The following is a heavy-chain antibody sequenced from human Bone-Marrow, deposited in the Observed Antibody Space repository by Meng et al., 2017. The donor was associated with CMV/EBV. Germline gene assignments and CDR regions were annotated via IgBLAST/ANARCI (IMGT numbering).Heavy chain of an antibody. CDR1: GGTFSSYA. CDR3: ARATSIGKQQLVGGRNWFDP. V-gene: IGHV1-69*10. D-gene: IGHD6-13*01. Sequence: SVKVSCKASGGTFSSYAIRWVRQAPGQGLEWMGGIIPIHGIANYAQKYQGRVTITADKATSTAYMEMSSLRSEDTAVYYCARATSIGKQQLVGGRNWFDPWGQGTLVTVSS. J-gene: IGHJ5*02. CDR2: IIPIHGIA.